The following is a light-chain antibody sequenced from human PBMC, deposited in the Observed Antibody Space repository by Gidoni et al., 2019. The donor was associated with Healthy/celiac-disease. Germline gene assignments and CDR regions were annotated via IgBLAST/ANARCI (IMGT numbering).Light chain of an antibody. CDR1: QRLSLD. V-gene: IGKV3-15*01. CDR3: QQYNSWPLDT. J-gene: IGKJ2*01. Sequence: IRMTQSAATLSVSPGERATLSGRASQRLSLDLAWYQQQPGQAPRLRIHGESTSATGIPARLRGSGCGTEFALTISSLQSEDVAVYYCQQYNSWPLDTFGQGTKLEIK. CDR2: GES.